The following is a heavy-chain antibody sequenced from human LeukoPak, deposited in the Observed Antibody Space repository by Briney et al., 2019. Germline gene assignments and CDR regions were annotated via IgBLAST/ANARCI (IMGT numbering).Heavy chain of an antibody. CDR1: GYSISSGYY. J-gene: IGHJ4*02. CDR2: IYYSGST. CDR3: ARSREYYFDY. Sequence: SETLSLTCTVSGYSISSGYYWAWIRQPPGKGLEWIGSIYYSGSTYYNPSLKSRVTISVDTSKNQFSLKLSSVTAADTAVYYCARSREYYFDYWGQGTLVTVSS. V-gene: IGHV4-38-2*02. D-gene: IGHD3-10*01.